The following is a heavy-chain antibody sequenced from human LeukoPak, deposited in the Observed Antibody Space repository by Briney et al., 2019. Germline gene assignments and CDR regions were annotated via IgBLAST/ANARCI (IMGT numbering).Heavy chain of an antibody. J-gene: IGHJ4*02. CDR2: INSDGSST. Sequence: GGSLRLSCAASGFTFSSYWMHWVRQVPGKGLVWVSRINSDGSSTNYANSVKGRFTISRDNAKNTLYLQMNSLSAEDTAVYFCARDRGSDYYYEFEYWGQGTLVTVSS. V-gene: IGHV3-74*01. CDR1: GFTFSSYW. D-gene: IGHD3-22*01. CDR3: ARDRGSDYYYEFEY.